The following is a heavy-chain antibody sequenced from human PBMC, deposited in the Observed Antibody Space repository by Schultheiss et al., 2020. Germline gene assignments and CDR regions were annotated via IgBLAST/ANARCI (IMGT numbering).Heavy chain of an antibody. V-gene: IGHV5-10-1*01. D-gene: IGHD2-2*01. CDR2: IDPSDSYT. Sequence: GESLKISCKGSGYSFTSYWISWVRQMPGKGLEWMGRIDPSDSYTNYSPSFQGHVTISADKSISTAYLQWSSLKASDTAMYYCARHRSSTSWVDPWGQGTLVTVSS. CDR3: ARHRSSTSWVDP. J-gene: IGHJ5*02. CDR1: GYSFTSYW.